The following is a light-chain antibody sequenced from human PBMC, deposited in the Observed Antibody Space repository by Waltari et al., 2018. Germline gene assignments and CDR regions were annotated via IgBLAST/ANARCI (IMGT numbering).Light chain of an antibody. CDR2: GAS. CDR3: QQYGSSPGT. J-gene: IGKJ1*01. Sequence: EIVLRKSPGTLSLSPGERATLSCRASQSVSSSYLAWYQQKPGQAPRLLIYGASSRATGIPDRFSGSGSGTDFTLTISRLEPEDFAVYYCQQYGSSPGTFGQGTKVEIK. CDR1: QSVSSSY. V-gene: IGKV3-20*01.